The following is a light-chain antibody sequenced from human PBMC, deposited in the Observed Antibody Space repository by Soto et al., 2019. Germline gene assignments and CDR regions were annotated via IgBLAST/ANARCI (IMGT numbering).Light chain of an antibody. CDR3: QQYNSYSGT. Sequence: DIQMTQSPYTLSASVGDRVTITCRASQSISSWLAWYQQKPGKAPKLLIYDASSLESGVPSRFSGSGSGTEFTLTISSLQPDDFATYYCQQYNSYSGTFGPGTKVDIK. CDR1: QSISSW. CDR2: DAS. V-gene: IGKV1-5*01. J-gene: IGKJ3*01.